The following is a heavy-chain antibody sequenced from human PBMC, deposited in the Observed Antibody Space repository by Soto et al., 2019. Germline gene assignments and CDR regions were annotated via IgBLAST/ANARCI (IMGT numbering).Heavy chain of an antibody. CDR3: ARRDCISTSCPAWFDP. J-gene: IGHJ5*02. V-gene: IGHV1-18*01. Sequence: GAPLKVSCKASGYTFTSYAISWVRQAPGQGLEWMGWISAYNGNTNYAQKLQGRVTMTTDTSTSTAYMELRSLRSDDTAVYYCARRDCISTSCPAWFDPWGQGTLVTVPS. D-gene: IGHD2-2*01. CDR1: GYTFTSYA. CDR2: ISAYNGNT.